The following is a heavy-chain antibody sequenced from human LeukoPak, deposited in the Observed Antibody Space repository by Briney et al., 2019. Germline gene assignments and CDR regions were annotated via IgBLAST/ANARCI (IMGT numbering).Heavy chain of an antibody. CDR3: AKEGYSYGLDYYFDY. Sequence: GGSLRLSCAASGFTLSTYGMHWVRQAPGMGLEWVAFIRYDGSDKFYADSVKGRFTISRDNSKNTLYLLMNSLRAEDSAVYYCAKEGYSYGLDYYFDYWGQGTLVTVSS. J-gene: IGHJ4*02. V-gene: IGHV3-30*02. D-gene: IGHD5-18*01. CDR1: GFTLSTYG. CDR2: IRYDGSDK.